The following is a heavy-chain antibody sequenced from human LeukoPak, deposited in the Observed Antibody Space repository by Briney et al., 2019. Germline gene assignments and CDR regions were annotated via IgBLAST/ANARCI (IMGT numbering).Heavy chain of an antibody. Sequence: SETLSLTCTVSGGSISNHYWNWIRQPPGKGLEWIGYIYSSGTTNHNPSLKSRVTISVDTSKNQFSLKLNSVTAADTAVYYCARDLEVGATIGAFDIWGQGTMVTVSS. D-gene: IGHD1-26*01. CDR3: ARDLEVGATIGAFDI. V-gene: IGHV4-59*11. CDR2: IYSSGTT. CDR1: GGSISNHY. J-gene: IGHJ3*02.